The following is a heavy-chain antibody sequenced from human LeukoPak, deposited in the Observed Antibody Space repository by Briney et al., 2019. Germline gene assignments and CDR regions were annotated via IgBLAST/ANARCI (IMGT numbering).Heavy chain of an antibody. CDR1: GFTFSSYW. CDR2: IKQDGSEK. V-gene: IGHV3-7*01. Sequence: GGSLRLSCAASGFTFSSYWMSWVRQAPGKGLEWVANIKQDGSEKYYVDSVKGRFTISRDNAKNSLYLQMNSLRAEDTAVYYCAREQWQWQYPFDIWGQGTMVTVSS. D-gene: IGHD6-19*01. CDR3: AREQWQWQYPFDI. J-gene: IGHJ3*02.